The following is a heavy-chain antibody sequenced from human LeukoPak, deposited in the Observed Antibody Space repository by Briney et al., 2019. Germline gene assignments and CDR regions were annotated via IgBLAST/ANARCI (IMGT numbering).Heavy chain of an antibody. CDR3: AKGPILWSWYYFDS. Sequence: GGSLRLSCAASGFTFRSCGMHWVRQAPGKGLEWVTFIPYDGSNTWYADSGKGRFTISRDNSKNTLYLQMNRLRAEEPAVYYCAKGPILWSWYYFDSWGQGTLVTVSS. V-gene: IGHV3-30*02. J-gene: IGHJ4*02. CDR1: GFTFRSCG. D-gene: IGHD2-21*01. CDR2: IPYDGSNT.